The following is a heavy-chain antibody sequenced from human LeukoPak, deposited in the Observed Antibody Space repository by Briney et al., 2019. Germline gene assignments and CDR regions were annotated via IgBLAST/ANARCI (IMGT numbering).Heavy chain of an antibody. CDR1: GGSISSSSYY. V-gene: IGHV4-39*01. J-gene: IGHJ3*02. CDR3: ARRKNSSSWYEYAFDI. Sequence: SETLSLTCTVSGGSISSSSYYWGWIRQPPGKGLEWIGSIYYSGSAYYNPSLKSRVTISVDTSKNQFSLKLSSVTAADTAVYYCARRKNSSSWYEYAFDIWGQGTMVTVSS. D-gene: IGHD6-13*01. CDR2: IYYSGSA.